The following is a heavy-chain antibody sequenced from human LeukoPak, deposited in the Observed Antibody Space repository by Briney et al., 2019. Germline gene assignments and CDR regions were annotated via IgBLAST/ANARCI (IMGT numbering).Heavy chain of an antibody. J-gene: IGHJ5*02. CDR2: INHSGST. CDR3: ARVGLRYYYDSSGYSHWFDP. D-gene: IGHD3-22*01. CDR1: GGSFSGYY. V-gene: IGHV4-34*01. Sequence: SETLSLTCAVYGGSFSGYYWSWIRQPPGKGLEWIGEINHSGSTNYNTSLKSRVTISVDTSKNQFSMKLSSVPAADTAVYYCARVGLRYYYDSSGYSHWFDPWGQGTLVTVSS.